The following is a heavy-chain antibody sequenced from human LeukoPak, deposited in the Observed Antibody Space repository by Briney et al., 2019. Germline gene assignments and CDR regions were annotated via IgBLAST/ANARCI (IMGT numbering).Heavy chain of an antibody. CDR3: ARRVGVALDY. Sequence: SETLSLTCTVSGYSISSGYYWGWIRQPPGKGLEWIGSIYHSGSTYYNPSLKSRVTISVDTSKNQFSLKLSSVTAANTAVYYCARRVGVALDYWGQGTLVTVSS. CDR1: GYSISSGYY. V-gene: IGHV4-38-2*02. CDR2: IYHSGST. J-gene: IGHJ4*02. D-gene: IGHD2-21*01.